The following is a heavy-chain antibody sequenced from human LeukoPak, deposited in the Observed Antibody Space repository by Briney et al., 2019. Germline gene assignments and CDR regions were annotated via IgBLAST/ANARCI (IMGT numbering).Heavy chain of an antibody. CDR2: IWYDGSSK. J-gene: IGHJ4*02. CDR3: ARVTNYDFWSGYNFDY. D-gene: IGHD3-3*01. V-gene: IGHV3-33*01. Sequence: GGSLRLSCAASGFTFSNYGMHWVRQAPGKGLEWVAVIWYDGSSKYYADSVKGRFTISRDNAKNSLYLQMNSLRAEDTAVYYCARVTNYDFWSGYNFDYWGQGTLVTVSS. CDR1: GFTFSNYG.